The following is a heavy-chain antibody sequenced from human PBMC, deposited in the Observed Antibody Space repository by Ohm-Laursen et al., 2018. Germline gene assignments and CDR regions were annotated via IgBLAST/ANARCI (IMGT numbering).Heavy chain of an antibody. CDR1: GYSISSGYY. J-gene: IGHJ4*02. CDR3: ARVEQQLTYYFDY. V-gene: IGHV4-38-2*01. Sequence: NLSLTCAVSGYSISSGYYWGWIRQPPGKGLEWIGSIYHSGSTYYNPSLKSRVTISVDTSKNQFSLKLSSVTAADTAVYYCARVEQQLTYYFDYWGQGTLVTVSS. D-gene: IGHD6-13*01. CDR2: IYHSGST.